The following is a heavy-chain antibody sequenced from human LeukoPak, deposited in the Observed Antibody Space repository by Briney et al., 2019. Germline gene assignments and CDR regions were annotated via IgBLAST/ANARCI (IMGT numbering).Heavy chain of an antibody. CDR2: MYHSGST. D-gene: IGHD6-6*01. Sequence: PSETLSLTCTVSGYSISTGYYWGWIRQPPGKGLEWIGSMYHSGSTYYNPSLKSRVTISVDTSKNQFSLKLSSVTAADTAVYYCARRRPRSYSSSSSHFDYWGQGTLVTVSS. V-gene: IGHV4-38-2*02. CDR1: GYSISTGYY. CDR3: ARRRPRSYSSSSSHFDY. J-gene: IGHJ4*02.